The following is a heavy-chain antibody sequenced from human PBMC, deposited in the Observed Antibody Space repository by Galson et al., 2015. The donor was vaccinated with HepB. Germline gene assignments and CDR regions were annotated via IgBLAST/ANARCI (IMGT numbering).Heavy chain of an antibody. J-gene: IGHJ4*02. Sequence: SLRLSCAASGFTVSSNYMSWVRQAPGKGLEWVSSISSSSSYIYYADSVKGRFTISRDNAKNSLYLQMNSLRAEDTAVYYCARDLIQYSSSTFDYWGQGTLVTVSS. CDR2: ISSSSSYI. V-gene: IGHV3-21*01. CDR1: GFTVSSNY. D-gene: IGHD6-13*01. CDR3: ARDLIQYSSSTFDY.